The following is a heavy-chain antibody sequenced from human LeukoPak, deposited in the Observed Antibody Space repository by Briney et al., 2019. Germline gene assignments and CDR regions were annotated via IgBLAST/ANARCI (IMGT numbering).Heavy chain of an antibody. CDR1: GYSTRSAYS. CDR3: VVGTNYYGSEPDY. Sequence: SETLSLTCTVSGYSTRSAYSWGWIRQPPGKGLQWIGNIYRSGSTYYNSSLKSRVTISVDTSKNQFSLKLRSVTAADTAVYYCVVGTNYYGSEPDYWGQGALVTVSS. J-gene: IGHJ4*02. CDR2: IYRSGST. D-gene: IGHD3-10*01. V-gene: IGHV4-38-2*02.